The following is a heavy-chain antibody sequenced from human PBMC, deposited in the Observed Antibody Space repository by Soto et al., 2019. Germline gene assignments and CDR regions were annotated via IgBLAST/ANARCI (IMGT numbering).Heavy chain of an antibody. D-gene: IGHD1-1*01. CDR2: FHYSGST. V-gene: IGHV4-39*07. CDR1: GGSISSGPYS. J-gene: IGHJ6*02. CDR3: ARDRNWKGYYGMDV. Sequence: PSETLSLTCTVSGGSISSGPYSWVWIRQPPGKGLEWIGTFHYSGSTYYSPSLESRVTISVDTSKNQFSLKVSSVTAADTAVYYCARDRNWKGYYGMDVWGQGTTVTVSS.